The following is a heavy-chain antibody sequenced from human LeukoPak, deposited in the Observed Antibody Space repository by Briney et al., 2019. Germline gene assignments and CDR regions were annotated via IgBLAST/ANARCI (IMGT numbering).Heavy chain of an antibody. CDR3: ARGYSSGWYGWFDP. V-gene: IGHV1-18*01. CDR2: ISAYNGNT. J-gene: IGHJ5*02. Sequence: ASVKVSCKASGYTFTRYGISWVRQAPGQGLEWMGWISAYNGNTNYAQKFQGRVTMTRNTSITTAYMELSSLRSEDTAVYYCARGYSSGWYGWFDPWGQGTLVTVSS. D-gene: IGHD6-19*01. CDR1: GYTFTRYG.